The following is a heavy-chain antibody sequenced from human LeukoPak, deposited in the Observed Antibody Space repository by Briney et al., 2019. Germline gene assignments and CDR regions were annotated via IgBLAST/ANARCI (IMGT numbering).Heavy chain of an antibody. CDR2: IYSGGST. D-gene: IGHD6-13*01. J-gene: IGHJ4*02. Sequence: PGGSLRLSCAASGFTFSSYAMSWVRQAPGKGLEWVSVIYSGGSTYYADSVKGRFTISRDNSKNTLYLQMNSLRAEDTAVYYCAQGIAAAEGEDDYWGQGTLVTVSS. CDR1: GFTFSSYA. V-gene: IGHV3-66*01. CDR3: AQGIAAAEGEDDY.